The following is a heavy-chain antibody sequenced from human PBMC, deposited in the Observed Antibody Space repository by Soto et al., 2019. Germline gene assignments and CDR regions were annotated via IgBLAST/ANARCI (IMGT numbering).Heavy chain of an antibody. D-gene: IGHD6-13*01. J-gene: IGHJ5*02. Sequence: SETLSLTCAVSSGSISSSNWWSWVRQPPGKGLEWIGEIYHSGSTNYNPSLKSRVTISVDKSKNQFSLKLSSVTAADTAVYYCARWAAAAGINWFDPWGQGTLVTVSS. CDR3: ARWAAAAGINWFDP. V-gene: IGHV4-4*02. CDR2: IYHSGST. CDR1: SGSISSSNW.